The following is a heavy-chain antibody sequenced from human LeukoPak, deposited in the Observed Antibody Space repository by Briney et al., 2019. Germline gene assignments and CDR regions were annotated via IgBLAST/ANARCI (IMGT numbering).Heavy chain of an antibody. Sequence: PGGSLRLSCAASGFTFSSYGMSWVRQAPGKGLEWVSAISGSDGSTYYADSVKGRFTISRDNSKNTLYLQMNSLRAEDTAVYYCAKTHSSSYYYDSSAYYYSRLRPDWFDPWGQGTLVTVSS. J-gene: IGHJ5*02. CDR2: ISGSDGST. V-gene: IGHV3-23*01. CDR3: AKTHSSSYYYDSSAYYYSRLRPDWFDP. CDR1: GFTFSSYG. D-gene: IGHD3-22*01.